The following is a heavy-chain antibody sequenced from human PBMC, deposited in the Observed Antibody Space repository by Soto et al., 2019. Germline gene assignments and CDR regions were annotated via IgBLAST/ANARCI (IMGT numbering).Heavy chain of an antibody. CDR1: GYTFTSYG. V-gene: IGHV1-18*01. D-gene: IGHD2-2*01. CDR2: ISAYNGNT. J-gene: IGHJ5*02. Sequence: GAAVKVSCKASGYTFTSYGISWVRQAPGQGLEWMGWISAYNGNTNYAQKLQGRVTMTTDTPTSTAYMELRSLRSDDTAVYYCARDLEDIVVVPAAMTAFDPWGQGTLVTVSS. CDR3: ARDLEDIVVVPAAMTAFDP.